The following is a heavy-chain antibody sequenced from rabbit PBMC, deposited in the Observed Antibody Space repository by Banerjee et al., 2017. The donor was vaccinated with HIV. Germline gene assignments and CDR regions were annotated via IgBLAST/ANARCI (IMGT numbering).Heavy chain of an antibody. J-gene: IGHJ4*01. V-gene: IGHV1S45*01. D-gene: IGHD1-1*01. Sequence: QEQLEESGGDLVKPGASLTLTCTASGFDFSSSYYMCWVRQAPGKRPEWIACINSDSGSTQYANWAKGRFTISKASWTTVTLQMTSLTAADTATYFCARDLTCVIGWNFNLWGQGTLVTVS. CDR3: ARDLTCVIGWNFNL. CDR2: INSDSGST. CDR1: GFDFSSSYY.